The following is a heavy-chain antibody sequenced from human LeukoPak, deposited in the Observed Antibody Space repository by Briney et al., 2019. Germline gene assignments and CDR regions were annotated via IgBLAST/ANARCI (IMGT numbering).Heavy chain of an antibody. CDR1: GYTFTGYH. D-gene: IGHD3-22*01. CDR3: ARDRSKRRYYDSSGRPYDAFDI. J-gene: IGHJ3*02. CDR2: IIPIFGTA. Sequence: ASVKVSCKASGYTFTGYHMHWVRQAPGQGLEWMGGIIPIFGTANYAQKFQGRVTITADESTSTAYMELSSLRSKDTAVYYCARDRSKRRYYDSSGRPYDAFDIWGQGTMVTVSS. V-gene: IGHV1-69*13.